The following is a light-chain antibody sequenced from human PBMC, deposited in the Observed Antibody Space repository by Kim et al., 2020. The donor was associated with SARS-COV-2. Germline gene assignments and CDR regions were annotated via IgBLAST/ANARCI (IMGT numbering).Light chain of an antibody. J-gene: IGKJ3*01. CDR3: QQYGNLPPT. V-gene: IGKV1-33*01. CDR1: QDIRKH. CDR2: DAS. Sequence: ASGGDRVTNTCRASQDIRKHLNWYQQKSGEAPKLLIYDASNLEEGVPSRFSGSGSGIDFTFTISSLQPEDFATYYCQQYGNLPPTFGPGTKVDIK.